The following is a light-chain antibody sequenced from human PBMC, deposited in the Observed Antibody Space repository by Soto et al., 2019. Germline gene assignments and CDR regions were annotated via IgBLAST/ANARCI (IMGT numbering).Light chain of an antibody. CDR1: SSDVGSYNL. J-gene: IGLJ1*01. CDR2: EVS. CDR3: GSSAGSSIFFYF. Sequence: QSVLNQPASVSGSPGQSITISCTGTSSDVGSYNLVSWYQQHPGKAPRLMIYEVSKRPSGVSNHFSGSKSGNTASLTISRFQVEDEPDYSCGSSAGSSIFFYFLGPGSKVTVL. V-gene: IGLV2-23*02.